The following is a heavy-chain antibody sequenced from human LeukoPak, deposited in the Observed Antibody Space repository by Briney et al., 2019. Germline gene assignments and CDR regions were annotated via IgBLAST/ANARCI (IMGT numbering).Heavy chain of an antibody. D-gene: IGHD3-3*01. Sequence: SETLSLTCAVYGGSFSGYYWSWLRQPPGKGLEWIGEINHSGSTKYNPSLKRRVTISVDTSNNQFSLMLSSVTAADTAVYYCARPRGRFFVGWYRNGMDVWGQGTTVTVSS. CDR1: GGSFSGYY. CDR3: ARPRGRFFVGWYRNGMDV. J-gene: IGHJ6*02. V-gene: IGHV4-34*01. CDR2: INHSGST.